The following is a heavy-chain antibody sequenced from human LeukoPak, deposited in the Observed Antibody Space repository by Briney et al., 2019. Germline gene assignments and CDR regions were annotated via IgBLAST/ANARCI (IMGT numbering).Heavy chain of an antibody. CDR1: GGTFSSSA. Sequence: SVKVSCKASGGTFSSSAISWVRQAPGQGLEWMGGIIPIFGTANYAQKFQGRVTITTDESTSTAYMELSSLRSEDTAVYYCAVADLISITMAGDRPYYFEYWGQGTLVTVSS. J-gene: IGHJ4*02. CDR2: IIPIFGTA. V-gene: IGHV1-69*05. CDR3: AVADLISITMAGDRPYYFEY. D-gene: IGHD3-10*02.